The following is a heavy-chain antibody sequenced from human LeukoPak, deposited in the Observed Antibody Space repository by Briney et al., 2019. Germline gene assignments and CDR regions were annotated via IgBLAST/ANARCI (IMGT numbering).Heavy chain of an antibody. D-gene: IGHD3-22*01. CDR3: ARHMTVTYDAFDI. CDR1: GGSISSYY. J-gene: IGHJ3*02. CDR2: IYYSGST. V-gene: IGHV4-59*08. Sequence: SETLSLTCTVSGGSISSYYWSWIRQPPGKGLEWIGYIYYSGSTNDNPSLKSRVTISVDTSKNQFSLKLSSVTAADTAVYHCARHMTVTYDAFDIWGQGTMVTVSS.